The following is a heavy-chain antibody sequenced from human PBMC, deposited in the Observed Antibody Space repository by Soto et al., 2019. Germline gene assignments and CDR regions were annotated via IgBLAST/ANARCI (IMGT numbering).Heavy chain of an antibody. Sequence: GASVKVSCKASGYTFTGYYMHWVRQAPGQGLEWMGWINPNSGGTNYAQKFQGWVTMTRDTSISTAYMELSRLRSDDTAVYYCARRRVASHDALDICDQGTMATVSS. CDR3: ARRRVASHDALDI. V-gene: IGHV1-2*04. J-gene: IGHJ3*02. CDR1: GYTFTGYY. D-gene: IGHD2-15*01. CDR2: INPNSGGT.